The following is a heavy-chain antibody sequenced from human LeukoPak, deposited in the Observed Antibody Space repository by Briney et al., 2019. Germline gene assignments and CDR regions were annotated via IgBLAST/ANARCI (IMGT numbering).Heavy chain of an antibody. CDR2: ISYDGSNK. Sequence: PGRSLRLSCAPSGIAFSSYGMHWVRQAPGKGLEWVAIISYDGSNKYYADSVKGRFTISRDNSKNTLYLQMSSLRAEDTAVYYCAKGLVPATAHEYYYYGMDVWGQGTTVTVSS. J-gene: IGHJ6*02. CDR3: AKGLVPATAHEYYYYGMDV. CDR1: GIAFSSYG. V-gene: IGHV3-30*18. D-gene: IGHD2-2*01.